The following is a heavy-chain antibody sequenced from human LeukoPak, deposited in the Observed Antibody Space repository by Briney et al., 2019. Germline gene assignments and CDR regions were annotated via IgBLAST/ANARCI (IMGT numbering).Heavy chain of an antibody. Sequence: GGSLRLSCAASGFTFSNYAMTWVRQAPGKGLEWGSSIKASGDGTYYADSVKGRFTISRDNYRNSLYLQMNSLRAEDTAVYYCARDPNGDYVGAFDFQRWGQGTLVTVSS. CDR1: GFTFSNYA. V-gene: IGHV3-23*01. CDR2: IKASGDGT. CDR3: ARDPNGDYVGAFDFQR. J-gene: IGHJ1*01. D-gene: IGHD4-17*01.